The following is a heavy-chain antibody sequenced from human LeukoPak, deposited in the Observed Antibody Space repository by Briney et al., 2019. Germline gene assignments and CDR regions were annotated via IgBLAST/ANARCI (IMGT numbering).Heavy chain of an antibody. CDR1: GYSFTGFY. Sequence: ASVKVSCKASGYSFTGFYIHWVRQAPGQGLEWMGWINPNSGGPKYAQKFQGRVTMTRDTSISTAYMELSRLKSDDTAVYFCARRVGVIGATWPFDYWGQGTLVTASS. V-gene: IGHV1-2*02. CDR2: INPNSGGP. CDR3: ARRVGVIGATWPFDY. J-gene: IGHJ4*02. D-gene: IGHD3-3*01.